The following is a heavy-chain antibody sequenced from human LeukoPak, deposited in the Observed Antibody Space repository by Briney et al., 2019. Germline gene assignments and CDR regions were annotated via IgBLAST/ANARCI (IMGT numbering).Heavy chain of an antibody. Sequence: GGSLRLSCAASGFTFSGYGMSWVRQAPGKGLEWVSGISGSGDSTYYADSVKGRFTISRNNSRSTLYLQMNSLRAEDTAVYHCAKRTGSSVGFDYWGQGTLVTVSS. CDR2: ISGSGDST. CDR3: AKRTGSSVGFDY. D-gene: IGHD6-6*01. J-gene: IGHJ4*02. V-gene: IGHV3-23*01. CDR1: GFTFSGYG.